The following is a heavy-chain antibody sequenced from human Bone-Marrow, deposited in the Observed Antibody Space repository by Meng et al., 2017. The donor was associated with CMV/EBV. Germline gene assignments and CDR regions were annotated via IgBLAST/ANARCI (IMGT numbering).Heavy chain of an antibody. V-gene: IGHV1-69*10. J-gene: IGHJ4*02. CDR2: IIPILGIA. CDR1: GGTFSSYA. Sequence: SVKVSCKASGGTFSSYAISWVRQAPGQGLEWMGGIIPILGIANYAQKFQGRVTITADKSTSTAYMELSSLRSEDTAVYYCARGGGEYSSSWLVAGTLAIDYWGQGTLVTVSS. D-gene: IGHD6-13*01. CDR3: ARGGGEYSSSWLVAGTLAIDY.